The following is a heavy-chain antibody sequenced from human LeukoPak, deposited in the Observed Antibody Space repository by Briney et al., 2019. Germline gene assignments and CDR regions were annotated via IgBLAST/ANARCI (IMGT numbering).Heavy chain of an antibody. J-gene: IGHJ4*02. CDR2: INPNSGGT. V-gene: IGHV1-2*02. D-gene: IGHD1-26*01. Sequence: ASVKVSCKASGYTFTGYYMHWVRQAPGQGLEWMGWINPNSGGTNYAQKFQGRVTMTRDTSISTAYMELSRLRSDDPAVYFCAREPPRYRGPFDYWGQGTLVTVSS. CDR1: GYTFTGYY. CDR3: AREPPRYRGPFDY.